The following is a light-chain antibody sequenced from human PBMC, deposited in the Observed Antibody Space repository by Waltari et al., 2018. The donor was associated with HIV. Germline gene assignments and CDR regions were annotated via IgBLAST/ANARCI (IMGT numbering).Light chain of an antibody. Sequence: SYELTQPPSVSVSPGQTDRNTCSGDALQKRYAYWYQQKSGQAPVLVIYEDSKRPSGIPERFSGSSSGTMATLTISGAQVEDEADYYCYSRDSSGNSWVFGGGTKLTVL. CDR3: YSRDSSGNSWV. CDR1: ALQKRY. CDR2: EDS. J-gene: IGLJ3*02. V-gene: IGLV3-10*01.